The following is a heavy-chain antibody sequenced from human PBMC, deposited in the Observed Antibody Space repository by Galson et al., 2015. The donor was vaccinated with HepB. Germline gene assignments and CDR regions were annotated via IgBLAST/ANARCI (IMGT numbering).Heavy chain of an antibody. D-gene: IGHD4/OR15-4a*01. Sequence: VKASCKASGYTFTTNGISWVRQAPGQGLEWMGWISANSGNTKYAQNLQGRVTLTRDTSTSTAYLELRSLRSDDTAAYYCARDRDYRFDYWGQGTLVTVSS. CDR3: ARDRDYRFDY. J-gene: IGHJ4*02. V-gene: IGHV1-18*04. CDR2: ISANSGNT. CDR1: GYTFTTNG.